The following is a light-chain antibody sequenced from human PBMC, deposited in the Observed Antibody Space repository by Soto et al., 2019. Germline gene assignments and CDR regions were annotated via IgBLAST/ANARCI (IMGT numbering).Light chain of an antibody. V-gene: IGLV4-69*01. Sequence: QSVLTQSPSAPASLGASVKLTCTLSSGHSSYAIAWHQQQPEKGPRYLMKLDSDGSHTKGDAIPDRFSGSSSGAERYLTISSLQSDDEADYYCQTWGTGIHVVFGGGTKLTVL. CDR2: LDSDGSH. J-gene: IGLJ2*01. CDR1: SGHSSYA. CDR3: QTWGTGIHVV.